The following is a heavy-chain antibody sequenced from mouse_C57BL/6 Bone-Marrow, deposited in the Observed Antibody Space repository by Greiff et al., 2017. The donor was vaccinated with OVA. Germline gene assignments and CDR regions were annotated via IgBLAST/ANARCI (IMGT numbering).Heavy chain of an antibody. CDR2: IYPGSGNT. Sequence: VQLQESGAELVRPGASVKLSCKASGYTFTDYYINWVKQRPGQGLEWIARIYPGSGNTYYNEKFKGKATLTAEKSSSTAYMQLSSLTSEDSAVYFCARFDYDGYSEDFDYWGQGTTLTVSS. CDR1: GYTFTDYY. CDR3: ARFDYDGYSEDFDY. D-gene: IGHD2-3*01. V-gene: IGHV1-76*01. J-gene: IGHJ2*01.